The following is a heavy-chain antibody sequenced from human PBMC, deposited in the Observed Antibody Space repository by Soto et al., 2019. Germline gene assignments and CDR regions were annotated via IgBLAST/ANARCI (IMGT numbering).Heavy chain of an antibody. CDR1: GFTFSSYS. CDR3: ARVPMIPYYYDYGMDV. Sequence: EVQLVESGGGLVKPGGSLRLSCAASGFTFSSYSMNWVRQAPGKGLEWVSSISSSSSYIYYADSVKGRFTISRDNAKNSLERQMNRLRAEDTAVYYCARVPMIPYYYDYGMDVCGQGTTVIVSS. J-gene: IGHJ6*02. D-gene: IGHD3-22*01. V-gene: IGHV3-21*01. CDR2: ISSSSSYI.